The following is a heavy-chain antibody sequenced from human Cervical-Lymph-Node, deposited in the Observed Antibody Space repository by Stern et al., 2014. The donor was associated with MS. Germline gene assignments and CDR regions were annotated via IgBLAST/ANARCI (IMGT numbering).Heavy chain of an antibody. J-gene: IGHJ4*02. CDR3: TKAWDS. V-gene: IGHV1-8*01. Sequence: QMQLVQSGAEVKKPGASVKVSCKTSGYTFTSADINWVRQASGHGLEWMGWINPYSGNTIYAQKFQGRFTITRDTSISTAYMELTTLRSEDTAVYYCTKAWDSWGQGTLVIVSS. CDR2: INPYSGNT. CDR1: GYTFTSAD.